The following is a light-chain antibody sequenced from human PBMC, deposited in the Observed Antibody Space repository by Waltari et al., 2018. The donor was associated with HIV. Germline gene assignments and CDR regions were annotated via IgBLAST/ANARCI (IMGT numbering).Light chain of an antibody. J-gene: IGKJ1*01. CDR2: DST. Sequence: DIQMTQSPSSLSASVGDRVTITCRASQTINTFLNWYQQQPGKAPKVRIYDSTSLGRGVPGRFRGSGSGTDFTLDIIGLEAEDFATYFCQQSYITPWTFGQGTKIEI. V-gene: IGKV1-39*01. CDR3: QQSYITPWT. CDR1: QTINTF.